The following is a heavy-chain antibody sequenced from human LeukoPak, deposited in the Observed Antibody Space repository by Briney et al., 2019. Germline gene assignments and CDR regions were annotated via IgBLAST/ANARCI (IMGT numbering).Heavy chain of an antibody. CDR3: AGGTPVAGTKGYYGMDV. D-gene: IGHD6-19*01. CDR1: GFTFSSYA. CDR2: ISYDGSNK. V-gene: IGHV3-30*04. Sequence: GRSLRLSCAASGFTFSSYAMHWVRQAPGKGLEWVAVISYDGSNKYYADSVKGRFTISRDNSKNTLYLQMNSLRAEDTAVYYCAGGTPVAGTKGYYGMDVWGQGTTVTVSS. J-gene: IGHJ6*02.